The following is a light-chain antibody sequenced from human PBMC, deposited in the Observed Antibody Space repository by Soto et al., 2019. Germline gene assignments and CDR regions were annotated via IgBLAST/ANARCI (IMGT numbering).Light chain of an antibody. CDR1: QSVLYTPNAKNY. V-gene: IGKV4-1*01. CDR3: QHYNNWPAWT. J-gene: IGKJ1*01. Sequence: VMTTSPEYLAGSLGERATINCKSSQSVLYTPNAKNYLAWYQQKPGQPPRLLMYGISRRATGIPDRFSGSGSGADFTLTITSLQSEDFAVYYCQHYNNWPAWTFGQGTKVDIK. CDR2: GIS.